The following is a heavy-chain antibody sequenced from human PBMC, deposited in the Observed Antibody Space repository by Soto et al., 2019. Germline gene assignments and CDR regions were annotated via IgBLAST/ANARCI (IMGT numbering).Heavy chain of an antibody. CDR3: AKDISSITAAAGFFDY. J-gene: IGHJ4*01. D-gene: IGHD6-13*01. CDR2: ISWKSGSI. Sequence: SLRLSSAASGXTFDDYSMHWVRQAPGKGLEWVSGISWKSGSIGYADSVKGRFTISRDKAENSLYLQMNSLRAEDTALYYCAKDISSITAAAGFFDYCGHGTLVTVTS. V-gene: IGHV3-9*01. CDR1: GXTFDDYS.